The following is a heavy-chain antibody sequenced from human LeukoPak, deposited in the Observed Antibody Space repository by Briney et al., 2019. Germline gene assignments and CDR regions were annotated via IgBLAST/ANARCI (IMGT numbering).Heavy chain of an antibody. Sequence: SSETLSLTCTVSGGSISTYYWSWIRQSPGKGLEWIGYIYYSGSTNYNPSLKSRVTISVDTSKNQFSLKLSSVTAADTAVYYCARLRAAGYFDWLTDYYYYGMDVWGQGTTVTVSS. J-gene: IGHJ6*02. D-gene: IGHD3-9*01. CDR3: ARLRAAGYFDWLTDYYYYGMDV. CDR2: IYYSGST. CDR1: GGSISTYY. V-gene: IGHV4-59*01.